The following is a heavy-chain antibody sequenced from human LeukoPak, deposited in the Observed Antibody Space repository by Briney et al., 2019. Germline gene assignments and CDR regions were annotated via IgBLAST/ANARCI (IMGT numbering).Heavy chain of an antibody. D-gene: IGHD2/OR15-2a*01. CDR3: VKDLRHRSTCNCYGWFDP. Sequence: GGSLRLSCAASGFTFSSYAMSWVRQAPGKGLEWVSAISPSGDQVFYADSVKGRFIISRDNSKNTLSLQMNSLRVEDTATYYCVKDLRHRSTCNCYGWFDPWGQGTMVTVSS. CDR2: ISPSGDQV. V-gene: IGHV3-23*01. CDR1: GFTFSSYA. J-gene: IGHJ5*02.